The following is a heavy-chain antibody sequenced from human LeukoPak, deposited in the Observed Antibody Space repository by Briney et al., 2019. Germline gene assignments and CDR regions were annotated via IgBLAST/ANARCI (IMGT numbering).Heavy chain of an antibody. CDR3: ARGGTMVRGRVTYYYCMDV. J-gene: IGHJ6*03. Sequence: ASVKVSCKASGYTFTGYYMHWVRQAPGQGLEWMGWINPNSGGTNYAQKFQGRVTMTRDTSISTAYMELSRLRSGDTAVYYCARGGTMVRGRVTYYYCMDVWGKGTMVTVSS. CDR1: GYTFTGYY. D-gene: IGHD3-10*01. CDR2: INPNSGGT. V-gene: IGHV1-2*02.